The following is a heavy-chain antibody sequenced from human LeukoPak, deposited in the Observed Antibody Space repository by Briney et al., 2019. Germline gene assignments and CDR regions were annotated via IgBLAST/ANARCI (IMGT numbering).Heavy chain of an antibody. D-gene: IGHD6-13*01. Sequence: ASVTVSCKASGGTFSSYAISWVRQAPGQGLEWMGGIIPIFGTANYAQKFQGRVTITADESTSTAYMELSSLRSEDTAVYYCARDLAAAGHYYFDYWGQGTLVTVSS. CDR2: IIPIFGTA. V-gene: IGHV1-69*13. J-gene: IGHJ4*02. CDR3: ARDLAAAGHYYFDY. CDR1: GGTFSSYA.